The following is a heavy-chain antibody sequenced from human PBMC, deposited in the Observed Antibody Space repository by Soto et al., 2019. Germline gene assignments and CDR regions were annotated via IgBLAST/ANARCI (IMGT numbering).Heavy chain of an antibody. Sequence: EVQLVESGGGLVKPGGSLRLSCAASGFTFGSYSMNWVRQAPGKGLEWVSSISSSSSYIDYADSVKGRFTISRDNAKNSLYLQMNSLRAEDTAVYYCARGYHYYDSSGYDKWDAFDIWGQGTMVTVSS. D-gene: IGHD3-22*01. J-gene: IGHJ3*02. CDR2: ISSSSSYI. CDR3: ARGYHYYDSSGYDKWDAFDI. CDR1: GFTFGSYS. V-gene: IGHV3-21*01.